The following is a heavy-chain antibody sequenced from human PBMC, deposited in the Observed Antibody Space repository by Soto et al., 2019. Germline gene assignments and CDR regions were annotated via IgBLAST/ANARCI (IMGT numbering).Heavy chain of an antibody. Sequence: ASVKVSFKVSGYTLTELSMHWVRQAPGKGLEWMGGFDPEDGETIYAQKFQGRVTMTEDTSTDTAYMELSSLRSEDTAVYYCATGFGPAAAAGNGDYYGMDVWGQGTTVTVSS. CDR3: ATGFGPAAAAGNGDYYGMDV. V-gene: IGHV1-24*01. J-gene: IGHJ6*02. CDR2: FDPEDGET. CDR1: GYTLTELS. D-gene: IGHD6-13*01.